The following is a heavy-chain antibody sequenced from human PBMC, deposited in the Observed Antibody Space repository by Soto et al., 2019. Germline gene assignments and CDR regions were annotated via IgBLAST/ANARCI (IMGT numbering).Heavy chain of an antibody. CDR3: ARGGGRYYYYYYGMDV. V-gene: IGHV4-34*01. CDR1: GGSFSGYY. CDR2: INHSGST. J-gene: IGHJ6*02. Sequence: SETLSLTCAVYGGSFSGYYWSWIRQPPGKGLEWIGEINHSGSTNYNPSLKSRVTISVDTSKNQFSLKLSSVTAADTAVYHCARGGGRYYYYYYGMDVWGQGTTVTVSS. D-gene: IGHD1-26*01.